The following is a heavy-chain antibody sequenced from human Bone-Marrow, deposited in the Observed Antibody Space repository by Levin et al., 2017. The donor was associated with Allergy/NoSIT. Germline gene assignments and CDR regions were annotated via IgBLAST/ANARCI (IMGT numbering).Heavy chain of an antibody. V-gene: IGHV4-39*01. CDR2: IYYSGST. CDR1: GGSISSSSYY. Sequence: SQTLSLTCTVSGGSISSSSYYWGWIRQPPGKGLEWIGSIYYSGSTYYNPSLKSRVTISVDTSKNQFSLKLSSVTAADTAVYYCARRDSSGWEGHFDYWGQGTLVTVSS. D-gene: IGHD6-19*01. J-gene: IGHJ4*02. CDR3: ARRDSSGWEGHFDY.